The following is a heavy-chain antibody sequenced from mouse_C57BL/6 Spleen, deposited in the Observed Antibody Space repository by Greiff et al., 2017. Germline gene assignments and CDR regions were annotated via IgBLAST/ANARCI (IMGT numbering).Heavy chain of an antibody. CDR3: ARGPIDYGSSPWYFDV. J-gene: IGHJ1*03. CDR1: GYTFTSYW. CDR2: IYPSDSEP. D-gene: IGHD1-1*01. V-gene: IGHV1-61*01. Sequence: QVQLQQPGAELVRPGSSVKLSCKASGYTFTSYWMDWVKQRPGQGLEWIGNIYPSDSEPHYNQKFKDKATLTVDKSSSTAYMQLSSLTSEDSAVYYGARGPIDYGSSPWYFDVWGTGTTVTVSS.